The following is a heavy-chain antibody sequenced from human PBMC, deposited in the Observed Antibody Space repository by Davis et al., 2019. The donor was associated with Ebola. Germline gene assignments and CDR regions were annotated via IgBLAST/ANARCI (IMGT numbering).Heavy chain of an antibody. V-gene: IGHV3-74*01. CDR2: IDSVGTA. D-gene: IGHD3-10*01. Sequence: PGGSLRLSCAASGFTFRETWIHWVRHAPGEGLVWVSRIDSVGTAVYADSVKGRFTLSRDNAKSTVFLQMNSLRVEDTAVYYCARDWYYTIDYWGQGTLVTVSS. CDR1: GFTFRETW. J-gene: IGHJ4*02. CDR3: ARDWYYTIDY.